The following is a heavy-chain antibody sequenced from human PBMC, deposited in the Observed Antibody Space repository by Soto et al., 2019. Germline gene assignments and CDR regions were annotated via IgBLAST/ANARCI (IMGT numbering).Heavy chain of an antibody. D-gene: IGHD6-6*01. Sequence: SETLSLTCTVSGGSISSGGYYWSWIRQHPGKGLEWIGYIYYSGSTYYNPSLKSRVTISVDTSKNQFSLKLSSVTAADTAVYYCAQSIAARRHLPYGMDVWGQGTTVTVSS. V-gene: IGHV4-31*02. CDR2: IYYSGST. J-gene: IGHJ6*02. CDR1: GGSISSGGYY. CDR3: AQSIAARRHLPYGMDV.